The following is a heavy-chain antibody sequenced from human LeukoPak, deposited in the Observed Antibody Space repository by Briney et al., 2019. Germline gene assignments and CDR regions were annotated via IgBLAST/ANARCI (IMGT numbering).Heavy chain of an antibody. CDR3: AGSSSWYYFKY. CDR2: ISVGGGGT. V-gene: IGHV3-23*01. D-gene: IGHD6-13*01. Sequence: RGSLRLSCAASGFTFSDYYMSWFRQAPGRGLEWVSVISVGGGGTTYADSVKGRFTISRDNSKNTLYLQMNSLRAEDTAAYYCAGSSSWYYFKYWGQGTLVTVSS. CDR1: GFTFSDYY. J-gene: IGHJ4*02.